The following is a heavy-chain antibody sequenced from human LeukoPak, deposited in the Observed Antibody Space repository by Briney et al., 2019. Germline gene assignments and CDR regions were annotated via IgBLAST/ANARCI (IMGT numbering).Heavy chain of an antibody. CDR1: GFTFSSYA. CDR2: ISGSGGST. J-gene: IGHJ4*02. Sequence: GGSLRLSCAASGFTFSSYAMSWVRQAPGKGLEWVSAISGSGGSTYYAGSVRGRFTISRDNSKNTLYLQMNSLRAEDTAVYYCAIVGDSRDYWGQGTLVTVSS. CDR3: AIVGDSRDY. V-gene: IGHV3-23*01. D-gene: IGHD3-10*01.